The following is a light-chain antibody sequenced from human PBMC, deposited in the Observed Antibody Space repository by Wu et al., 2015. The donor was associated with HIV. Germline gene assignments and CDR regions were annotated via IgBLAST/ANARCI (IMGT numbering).Light chain of an antibody. Sequence: EIVLTQSPGTLSLSPGERATLSCRASQSVSSNFLAWYQQKPGQAPRLLIYGASNRATGIPDRFSGSGSETDFTLSISRLEPEDFAVYYCQQYDDSPNTFGQGTKLE. V-gene: IGKV3-20*01. CDR1: QSVSSNF. CDR2: GAS. J-gene: IGKJ2*01. CDR3: QQYDDSPNT.